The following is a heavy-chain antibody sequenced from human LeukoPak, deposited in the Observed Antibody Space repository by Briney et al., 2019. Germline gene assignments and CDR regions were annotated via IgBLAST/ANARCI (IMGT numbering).Heavy chain of an antibody. CDR2: ISAYNSAYNGNT. D-gene: IGHD2-2*01. CDR3: TRHRYCTSTSCTFYFDS. V-gene: IGHV1-18*01. CDR1: GYTFINYG. J-gene: IGHJ4*02. Sequence: GASVKVSCKASGYTFINYGITWVRQAPGQGLEWMGWISAYNSAYNGNTHYAQKLQGRVTMTTDTSTNTGYMELRSLRSDDTAVYYCTRHRYCTSTSCTFYFDSWGQGRLVTVS.